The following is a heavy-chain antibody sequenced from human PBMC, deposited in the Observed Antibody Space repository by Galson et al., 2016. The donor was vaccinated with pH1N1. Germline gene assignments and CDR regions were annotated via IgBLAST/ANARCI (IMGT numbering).Heavy chain of an antibody. D-gene: IGHD1-1*01. CDR1: GYGFPTSW. Sequence: QSGAEVKKPGESLKISCKGSGYGFPTSWIGWVRHMPGKGLEWMGSIYLDDSDTRYSPSFQGQVTISADKSIRTTYLQWSSLKASDTAIYYCARHVALDPPVEYYYIDVWGKGTTVIVSS. J-gene: IGHJ6*03. V-gene: IGHV5-51*01. CDR2: IYLDDSDT. CDR3: ARHVALDPPVEYYYIDV.